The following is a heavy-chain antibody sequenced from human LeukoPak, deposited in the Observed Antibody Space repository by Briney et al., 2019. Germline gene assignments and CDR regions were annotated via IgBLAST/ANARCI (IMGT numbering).Heavy chain of an antibody. CDR3: AKDTQAGIVVVTATTPYFDY. J-gene: IGHJ4*02. CDR2: ISWNSGSI. V-gene: IGHV3-9*01. Sequence: PGRSLRLSCAASGFTFDDYAMHWVRQAPGKGLEWVSGISWNSGSIGYADSVKGRFTISRDNAKNSLYLQMSSLRAEDTALYYCAKDTQAGIVVVTATTPYFDYWGQGTLVTVSS. D-gene: IGHD2-21*02. CDR1: GFTFDDYA.